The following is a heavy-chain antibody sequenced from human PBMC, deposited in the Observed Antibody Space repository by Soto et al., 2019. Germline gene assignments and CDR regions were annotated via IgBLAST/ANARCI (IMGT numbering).Heavy chain of an antibody. CDR3: ARGNYYDRSGYRYYFDY. CDR2: ISNGGNTI. CDR1: RFTFSSYS. V-gene: IGHV3-48*02. J-gene: IGHJ4*02. Sequence: EVQLVESGGTLVQPGGSLRLSCAASRFTFSSYSMNWVRQAPGKGLEWVSYISNGGNTIYYADSVKGRFTISRDNAKNXXYLRMNSLRDEDTAVYYCARGNYYDRSGYRYYFDYWGQGTLVTVSS. D-gene: IGHD3-22*01.